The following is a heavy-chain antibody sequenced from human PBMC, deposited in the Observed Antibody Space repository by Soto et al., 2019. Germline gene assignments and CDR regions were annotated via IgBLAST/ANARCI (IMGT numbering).Heavy chain of an antibody. CDR2: ISSGGEYR. CDR1: VFTFSSYN. CDR3: TRDRQLVQDWFDP. J-gene: IGHJ5*02. D-gene: IGHD6-13*01. V-gene: IGHV3-21*01. Sequence: PGWSLRLSCTSSVFTFSSYNMNWVRQAPGKGLEWVSFISSGGEYRFYADSVKDRFNISRDNAKNSVYLHLNSLTAADTAVYYCTRDRQLVQDWFDPWGQGTLVTVSS.